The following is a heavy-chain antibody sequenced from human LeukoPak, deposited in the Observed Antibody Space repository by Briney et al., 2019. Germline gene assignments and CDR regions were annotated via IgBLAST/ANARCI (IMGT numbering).Heavy chain of an antibody. J-gene: IGHJ4*02. V-gene: IGHV3-23*01. Sequence: GGSLRLSCAASGFTFSSYGMSWVRQAPGRGLEWVSVISGSGGSTYYADSVKGRFTISGDNSKNTLYLQMNSLRAEDTAVYYCAKGRTSEGSRHDYWGQGTLVTVSS. CDR2: ISGSGGST. D-gene: IGHD3-16*01. CDR1: GFTFSSYG. CDR3: AKGRTSEGSRHDY.